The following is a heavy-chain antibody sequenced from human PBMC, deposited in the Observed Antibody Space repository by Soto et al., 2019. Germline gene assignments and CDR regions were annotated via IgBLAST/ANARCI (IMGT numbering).Heavy chain of an antibody. J-gene: IGHJ4*02. Sequence: GGSLRLSCAASGFTFSSYAMSWVRQAPGKGLEWVSAISGSGGSTYYADSVKGRFTISRDNSKNTLYLQMNSLRAEDTAVYYCAKDSVVLRYFDWLGFFDYWGQGTLVTVSS. CDR2: ISGSGGST. CDR1: GFTFSSYA. V-gene: IGHV3-23*01. D-gene: IGHD3-9*01. CDR3: AKDSVVLRYFDWLGFFDY.